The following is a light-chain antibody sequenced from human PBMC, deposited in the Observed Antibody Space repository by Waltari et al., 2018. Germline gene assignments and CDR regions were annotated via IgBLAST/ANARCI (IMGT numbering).Light chain of an antibody. CDR3: MQGIHRPWT. V-gene: IGKV2-30*01. J-gene: IGKJ1*01. CDR1: ESPVSSDGNTY. CDR2: KVS. Sequence: DVVMTQSPLSLPVILGQPASIPCRTSESPVSSDGNTYLNWFQQRPGQPPRRLIFKVSNRDSGVPDRFSGSGSGTDFTLRISRVEAEDVGVYYCMQGIHRPWTFGQGTKVEIK.